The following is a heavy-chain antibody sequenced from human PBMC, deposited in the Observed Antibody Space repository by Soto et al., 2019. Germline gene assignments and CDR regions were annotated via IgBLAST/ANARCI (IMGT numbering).Heavy chain of an antibody. Sequence: SVTMCVTYTVAGGSSVGLGDCWSWIRQPPGKGLEWIGYIYYSGSTYYNPSLKSRVSISVDTSKNQLSLKLSSVTAADTSVYYCARAQTYYYDSSGYYAWFDPWGQGTLVTVSS. CDR1: GGSSVGLGDC. J-gene: IGHJ5*02. D-gene: IGHD3-22*01. CDR3: ARAQTYYYDSSGYYAWFDP. V-gene: IGHV4-30-4*08. CDR2: IYYSGST.